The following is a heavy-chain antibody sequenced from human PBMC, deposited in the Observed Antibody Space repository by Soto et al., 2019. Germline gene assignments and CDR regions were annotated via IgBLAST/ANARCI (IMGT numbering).Heavy chain of an antibody. CDR3: GRSGHTFGGVI. CDR2: MHSSGSA. CDR1: GASMSNYY. Sequence: SETLSLTCTVSGASMSNYYGSWIRQPPGRGLEWIGFMHSSGSANYNSSLKGRATISVDTYNNQFSLILTSVTAADTAVYYCGRSGHTFGGVIWGQGTLVTVSP. D-gene: IGHD3-16*01. J-gene: IGHJ4*02. V-gene: IGHV4-59*01.